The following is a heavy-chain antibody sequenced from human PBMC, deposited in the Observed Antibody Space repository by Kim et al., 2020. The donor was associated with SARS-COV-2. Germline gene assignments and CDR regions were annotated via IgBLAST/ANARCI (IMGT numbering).Heavy chain of an antibody. D-gene: IGHD3-9*01. J-gene: IGHJ4*02. CDR3: ARILTGAGATFDS. Sequence: YNPPHKSRVTIRTDTTKNHFSLSMNSVTAADTAFYYCARILTGAGATFDSWGQGTLVTVSS. V-gene: IGHV4-59*01.